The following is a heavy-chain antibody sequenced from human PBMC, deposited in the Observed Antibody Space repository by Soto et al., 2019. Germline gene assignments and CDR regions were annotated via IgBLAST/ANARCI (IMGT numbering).Heavy chain of an antibody. CDR2: TYYRSKWYN. V-gene: IGHV6-1*01. J-gene: IGHJ4*02. Sequence: QVQLQQSGPGLVKPSQTLSPTCAISGDSVSSNSAAWNWITHSPSRGLEWLGRTYYRSKWYNDYAVSMRSRITINPDTTKNQCSLQLNSPTPEDTAVYYCATWRFAYWGKGTLFTVSS. CDR1: GDSVSSNSAA. CDR3: ATWRFAY.